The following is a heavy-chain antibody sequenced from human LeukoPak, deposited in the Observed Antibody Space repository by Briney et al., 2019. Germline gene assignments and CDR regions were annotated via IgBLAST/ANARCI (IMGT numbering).Heavy chain of an antibody. CDR2: INHSGST. CDR1: GYSISSGYY. J-gene: IGHJ5*02. CDR3: ARNPRDGYNKLRYNWFDP. Sequence: NPSETLSLTCAVSGYSISSGYYWGWIRQPPGKGLEWIGEINHSGSTNYNPSLKSRVTISVDTSKNQFSLKLSSVTAADTAVYYCARNPRDGYNKLRYNWFDPWGQGTLVTVSS. D-gene: IGHD5-24*01. V-gene: IGHV4-38-2*01.